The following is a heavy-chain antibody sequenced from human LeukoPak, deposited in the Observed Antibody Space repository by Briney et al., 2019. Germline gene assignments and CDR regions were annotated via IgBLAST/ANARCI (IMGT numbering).Heavy chain of an antibody. J-gene: IGHJ4*02. V-gene: IGHV3-23*01. CDR2: ISGSGGST. CDR3: AKDGYCSSTSCYPLIDY. Sequence: GGSLRLSCAASGFTFSSYAMSWVRQAPGKGLEWVSAISGSGGSTYYADSVKGRFTISRDNSKNTLYLQTNSLRAEDTAVYYCAKDGYCSSTSCYPLIDYWGQGTLVTVSS. CDR1: GFTFSSYA. D-gene: IGHD2-2*01.